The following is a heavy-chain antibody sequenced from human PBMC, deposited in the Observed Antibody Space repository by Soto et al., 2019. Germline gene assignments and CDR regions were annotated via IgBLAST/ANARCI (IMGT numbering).Heavy chain of an antibody. V-gene: IGHV3-15*01. J-gene: IGHJ3*02. Sequence: EVQLVESGGGLVKPGGSLRLSCAASGFTFSNAWMSWVRQAPGKGLEWVGRIKSKTDGGTTDYAAPVKGRFTISRDDSINTLYLQMNSLTTEDTAVYYCTTASGLSVVESFVVAATRNNAFDIWVEVTMVTVSS. CDR1: GFTFSNAW. CDR3: TTASGLSVVESFVVAATRNNAFDI. D-gene: IGHD2-15*01. CDR2: IKSKTDGGTT.